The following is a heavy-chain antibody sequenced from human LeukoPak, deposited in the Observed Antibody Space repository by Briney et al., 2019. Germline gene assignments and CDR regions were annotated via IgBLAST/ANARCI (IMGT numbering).Heavy chain of an antibody. CDR1: GGSISSSSYY. CDR3: TRTTPNGSLDY. CDR2: IYYSGST. V-gene: IGHV4-39*01. D-gene: IGHD4-11*01. Sequence: SETLSLTCTVYGGSISSSSYYWGWIRQPPGKGLEWIGGIYYSGSTYYNPSLKSRVTISVDTSKNQFSLKLSSVTAADTAVYYCTRTTPNGSLDYWGQGTLVTVSS. J-gene: IGHJ4*02.